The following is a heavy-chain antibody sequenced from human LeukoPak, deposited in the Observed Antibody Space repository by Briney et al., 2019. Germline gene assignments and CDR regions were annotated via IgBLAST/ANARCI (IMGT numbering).Heavy chain of an antibody. CDR1: GYTFTSYG. V-gene: IGHV1-18*01. Sequence: ASVKVSFKASGYTFTSYGISWVRQAPGQGLEWMGWISAYNGNTNYAQKLQGRVTMTTDTSASTAYMELRSLRSDDTAVYYCARGTRPRNWFDPWGQGTLVTVSS. D-gene: IGHD3/OR15-3a*01. J-gene: IGHJ5*02. CDR3: ARGTRPRNWFDP. CDR2: ISAYNGNT.